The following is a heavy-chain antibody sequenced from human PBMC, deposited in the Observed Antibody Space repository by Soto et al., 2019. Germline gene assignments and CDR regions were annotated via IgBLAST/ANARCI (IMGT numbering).Heavy chain of an antibody. CDR3: ARGVSKVGAIGIWANAPPDY. CDR1: GFTFSSYA. V-gene: IGHV3-30-3*01. CDR2: ISYDGSNK. Sequence: GGSLRLSCAASGFTFSSYAMHWVRQAPGKGLEWVAVISYDGSNKYYADSVKGRFTISRDNSKNTLYLQMNSLRAEDTAVYYCARGVSKVGAIGIWANAPPDYWGQGTLVTVSS. J-gene: IGHJ4*02. D-gene: IGHD1-26*01.